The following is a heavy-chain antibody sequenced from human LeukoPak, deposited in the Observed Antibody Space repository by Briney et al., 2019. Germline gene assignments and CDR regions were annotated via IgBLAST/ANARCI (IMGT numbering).Heavy chain of an antibody. V-gene: IGHV5-51*01. Sequence: GESLKLSCKGSGYSFSTSWIGWVRQMPGKGLEWTGIIYPGDSDTRYSSSFQGQVTISADKSTSSAYLQWSGLKASDTATYYCARLGYCRSSMCYSVDYWGQGTLVTVSS. CDR2: IYPGDSDT. CDR3: ARLGYCRSSMCYSVDY. J-gene: IGHJ4*02. D-gene: IGHD2-15*01. CDR1: GYSFSTSW.